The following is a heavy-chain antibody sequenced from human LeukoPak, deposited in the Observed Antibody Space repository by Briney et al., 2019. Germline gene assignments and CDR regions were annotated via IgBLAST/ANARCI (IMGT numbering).Heavy chain of an antibody. J-gene: IGHJ4*02. CDR3: AMGGAVAGLGYYFDY. D-gene: IGHD6-19*01. Sequence: SETLSLTCAVYGGSFSGYYWSWIRQPPGKGLEWIGEINHSGSTNYNPSLKSRVTISVDTSKNQFSLKLSSVTAADTAVYYCAMGGAVAGLGYYFDYWGQGTLVTVSS. CDR2: INHSGST. V-gene: IGHV4-34*01. CDR1: GGSFSGYY.